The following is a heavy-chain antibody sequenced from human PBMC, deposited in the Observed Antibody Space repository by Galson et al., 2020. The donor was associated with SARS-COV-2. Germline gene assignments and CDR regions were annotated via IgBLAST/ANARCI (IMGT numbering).Heavy chain of an antibody. D-gene: IGHD3-10*01. CDR1: GYTFTGYY. CDR3: ASARGYCGSGSYYTFDY. V-gene: IGHV1-2*02. J-gene: IGHJ4*02. CDR2: INPNSSDT. Sequence: ASVKVSCKASGYTFTGYYMHWVRQAPGQGLEWMGWINPNSSDTNYAQKFQGRVTMTRDTSISTAYMELSRLRSDDTAVYYCASARGYCGSGSYYTFDYGGKGALVTVSS.